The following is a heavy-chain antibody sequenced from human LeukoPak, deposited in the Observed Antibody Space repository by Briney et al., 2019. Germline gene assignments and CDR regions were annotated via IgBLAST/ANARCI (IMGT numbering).Heavy chain of an antibody. CDR3: AESVYGSALY. D-gene: IGHD3-10*01. CDR1: GFTFSSYA. CDR2: ISGSGGST. J-gene: IGHJ4*02. Sequence: GGSLRLSCAASGFTFSSYAMSWVRQAPGKGLEWVSEISGSGGSTYYADSVKGRFTISRDNSKNTLYLQMNGLRAEDTAVYYCAESVYGSALYWGQGTLVTVSS. V-gene: IGHV3-23*01.